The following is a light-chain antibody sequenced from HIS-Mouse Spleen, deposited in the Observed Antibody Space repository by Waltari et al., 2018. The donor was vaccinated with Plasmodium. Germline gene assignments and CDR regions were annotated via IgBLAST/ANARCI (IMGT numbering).Light chain of an antibody. CDR1: SSDVGSYNL. CDR2: EVS. V-gene: IGLV2-23*02. J-gene: IGLJ3*02. Sequence: QSALTQPASVSGSPGQSITISCTGTSSDVGSYNLVSWYQQHPGKAPNRMIYEVSKRPSGVSNRFSCSKSGNTASLTISGLQAEDEADYYCCSYAGSSTFVFGGGTKLTVL. CDR3: CSYAGSSTFV.